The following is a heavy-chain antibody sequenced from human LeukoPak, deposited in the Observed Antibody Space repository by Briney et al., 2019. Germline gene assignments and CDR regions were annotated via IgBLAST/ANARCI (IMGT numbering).Heavy chain of an antibody. V-gene: IGHV3-7*01. CDR3: ARLRYTYGKNFDY. CDR2: IQQDGSEK. CDR1: GFTFQAYW. D-gene: IGHD5-18*01. J-gene: IGHJ4*02. Sequence: PGGSLRLSCEASGFTFQAYWMSWLRQAPGTGVEWVANIQQDGSEKNYVDSVRRRFTISRDNARNSLYLEMNGLRAEDTAVYYCARLRYTYGKNFDYWGRGTLVSVSS.